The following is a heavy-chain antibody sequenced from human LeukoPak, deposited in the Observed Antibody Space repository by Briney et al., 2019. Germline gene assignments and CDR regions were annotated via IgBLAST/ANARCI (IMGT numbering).Heavy chain of an antibody. J-gene: IGHJ3*02. V-gene: IGHV3-9*03. CDR1: GFTFHDYA. CDR2: ITWNSGSV. D-gene: IGHD3/OR15-3a*01. Sequence: SGGSLRLSCAAPGFTFHDYAMHWVRQVPGKGLEWVSGITWNSGSVLYADSVRGRFTISRDNAKNPLYLQMNSLRPEDMAFYYCAKGLGVASLIVDALDMWGQGTMVTL. CDR3: AKGLGVASLIVDALDM.